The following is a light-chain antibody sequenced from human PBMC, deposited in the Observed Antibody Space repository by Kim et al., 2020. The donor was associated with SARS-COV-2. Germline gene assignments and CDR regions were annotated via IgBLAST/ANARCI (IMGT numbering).Light chain of an antibody. CDR2: SND. J-gene: IGLJ3*02. CDR3: AAWDDSLNGWV. Sequence: GQRLTLSCSGSSSNIGSNPINWYHQLPGTAPKRLLYSNDHRPSGVPDRFSGSKSGTSASLAISGLQSEDEAEYYCAAWDDSLNGWVFGGGTKLTVL. V-gene: IGLV1-44*01. CDR1: SSNIGSNP.